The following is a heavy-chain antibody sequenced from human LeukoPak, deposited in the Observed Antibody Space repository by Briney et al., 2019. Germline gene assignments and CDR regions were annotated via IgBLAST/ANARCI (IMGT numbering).Heavy chain of an antibody. CDR2: IKQDGSEK. D-gene: IGHD1-26*01. J-gene: IGHJ4*02. V-gene: IGHV3-7*01. Sequence: GGSLRLSCAASGFTFTDYWMTWVRQAPGQGLEWVAYIKQDGSEKNYVDSVKGRFTISRDNAKNSLYLQMNSLRVEDTAVYYCARGRYILGATIDYWGQGALVTVSS. CDR1: GFTFTDYW. CDR3: ARGRYILGATIDY.